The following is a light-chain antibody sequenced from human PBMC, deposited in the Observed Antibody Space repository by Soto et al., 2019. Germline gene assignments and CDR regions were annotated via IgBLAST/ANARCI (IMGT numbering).Light chain of an antibody. CDR1: QSISTY. J-gene: IGKJ5*01. Sequence: DFQLTQSPCLLSASVGDRVAIICLASQSISTYLNWYQQKPGKAPKVLIYAASNLQSGVPPRFSGSGSGTDFTLTISSLRPEDVATYFCQQSYRTPITFGQGTRLEIK. V-gene: IGKV1-39*01. CDR3: QQSYRTPIT. CDR2: AAS.